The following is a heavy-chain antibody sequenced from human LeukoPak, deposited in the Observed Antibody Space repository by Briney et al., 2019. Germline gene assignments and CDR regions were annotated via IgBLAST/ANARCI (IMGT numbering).Heavy chain of an antibody. V-gene: IGHV4-34*01. J-gene: IGHJ5*02. Sequence: PLETLSLTCVVYGGSFSGYYWSWIRQPPGKGLEWIGEINHSGGTNYNPSLKSRVTMSVDTSKKQFSLKLSSVTAADTAVYYCARLKVPYTSGLAPWGQGTLVTVSS. CDR3: ARLKVPYTSGLAP. CDR2: INHSGGT. CDR1: GGSFSGYY. D-gene: IGHD6-25*01.